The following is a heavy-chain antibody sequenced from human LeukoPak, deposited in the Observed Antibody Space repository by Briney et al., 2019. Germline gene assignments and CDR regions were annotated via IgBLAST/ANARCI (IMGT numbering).Heavy chain of an antibody. D-gene: IGHD2-2*01. CDR3: ARRNPAMPHFDY. CDR1: GGSISSSSYY. Sequence: SETLSLTCTVSGGSISSSSYYWGWIRQPPGKGLEWIGSIYYSGSTYYNPSLKSRVTISVDTSKNQFSLKLSSVTAADTAVYYCARRNPAMPHFDYWGQGTLVTVSS. CDR2: IYYSGST. J-gene: IGHJ4*02. V-gene: IGHV4-39*01.